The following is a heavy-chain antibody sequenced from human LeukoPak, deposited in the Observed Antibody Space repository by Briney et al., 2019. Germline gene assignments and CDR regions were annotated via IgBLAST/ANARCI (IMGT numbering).Heavy chain of an antibody. D-gene: IGHD3-10*02. CDR1: GFTFSTYW. CDR3: AELGITMIGGV. J-gene: IGHJ6*04. CDR2: IKEDGSER. Sequence: PGGSLRLSCGASGFTFSTYWMSWVRQAPGKGLEWVANIKEDGSERNYVDSVKGRFTIYRDNAKNSLFLQMNSLRAEDTAVYYCAELGITMIGGVWGKGTTVTISS. V-gene: IGHV3-7*01.